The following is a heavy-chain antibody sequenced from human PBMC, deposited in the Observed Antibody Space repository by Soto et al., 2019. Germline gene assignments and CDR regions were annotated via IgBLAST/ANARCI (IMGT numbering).Heavy chain of an antibody. J-gene: IGHJ3*02. Sequence: ASVNVSCKASGYTFTVYYMHWGRQAPGQGLEWMGWISAYNGNTNYAQKLQGRVTMTTDTSTSTAYMELRSLRSDDTAVYYCASVYFDWSKDAFDIWGQGTMVTVS. CDR3: ASVYFDWSKDAFDI. CDR2: ISAYNGNT. V-gene: IGHV1-18*04. D-gene: IGHD3-9*01. CDR1: GYTFTVYY.